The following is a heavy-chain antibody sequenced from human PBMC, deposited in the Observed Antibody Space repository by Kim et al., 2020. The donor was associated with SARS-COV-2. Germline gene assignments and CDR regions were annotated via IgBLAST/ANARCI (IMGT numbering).Heavy chain of an antibody. D-gene: IGHD6-6*01. J-gene: IGHJ4*02. CDR1: GFTFDDYA. V-gene: IGHV3-9*01. Sequence: GGSLRLSCAASGFTFDDYAMHWVRQAPGKGLEWVSGISWNSGSIGYADSVKGRFTISRDNAKNSLYLQMNSLRAEDTALYYCAKDSSSRQLVDLLPYYFDYWGQGTLVTVSS. CDR2: ISWNSGSI. CDR3: AKDSSSRQLVDLLPYYFDY.